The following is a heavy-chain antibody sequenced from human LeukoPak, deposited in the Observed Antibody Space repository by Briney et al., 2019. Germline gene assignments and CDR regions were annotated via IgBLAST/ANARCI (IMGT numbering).Heavy chain of an antibody. CDR2: IYYSGST. Sequence: KPSETLSLTCIVSGGSISSYYWSWIRQPPGKGLEWIGYIYYSGSTNYNPSLKSRVTISVDTSKNQFSLKLSSVTAADTAVYYCARVSSGSILFDYWGQGTLVTVSS. CDR3: ARVSSGSILFDY. V-gene: IGHV4-59*01. D-gene: IGHD1-26*01. J-gene: IGHJ4*02. CDR1: GGSISSYY.